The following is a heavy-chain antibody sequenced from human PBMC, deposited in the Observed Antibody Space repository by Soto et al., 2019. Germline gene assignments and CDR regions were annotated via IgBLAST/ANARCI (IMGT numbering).Heavy chain of an antibody. CDR2: INHSGST. V-gene: IGHV4-34*01. D-gene: IGHD3-22*01. J-gene: IGHJ4*02. Sequence: QVQLQQWGAGLFKPSETLSLTCAVYGGSFSGYYWSWIRQPPGKGLEWIGEINHSGSTNYNPSLKSRVTISVDTSKNQFSLKLSSVTAADTAVYYCVRGPHYYDSSGYYTYWGQGTLVTVSS. CDR1: GGSFSGYY. CDR3: VRGPHYYDSSGYYTY.